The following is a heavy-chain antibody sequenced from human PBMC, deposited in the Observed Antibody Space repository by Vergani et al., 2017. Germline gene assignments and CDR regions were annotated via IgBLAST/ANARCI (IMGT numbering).Heavy chain of an antibody. Sequence: QVQLVQSGAEVKKPGASVKVSCKASGGTFSSYAISWVRQAPGQGLEWMGGIIPIFGTANYAQKFQGRVTITADESTSTAYMELSSLRSEDTAVYYCATYYDSSGYLKYFQHWGQGTLVTVSS. J-gene: IGHJ1*01. CDR3: ATYYDSSGYLKYFQH. CDR1: GGTFSSYA. D-gene: IGHD3-22*01. V-gene: IGHV1-69*13. CDR2: IIPIFGTA.